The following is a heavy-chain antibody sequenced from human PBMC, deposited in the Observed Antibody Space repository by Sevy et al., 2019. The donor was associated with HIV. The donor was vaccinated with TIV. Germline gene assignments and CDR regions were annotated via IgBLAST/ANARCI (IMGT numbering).Heavy chain of an antibody. CDR3: ARDRKYPLYYFDY. Sequence: SETLSLTCTVSGYSIRNGYYWAWIRQPPGKGLEWIGSIHHSGITHYNPSLKSRVIISVDTSKNQVSLELSSVTAAHTAMYYCARDRKYPLYYFDYWGQGILVTVSS. V-gene: IGHV4-38-2*02. CDR2: IHHSGIT. CDR1: GYSIRNGYY. D-gene: IGHD6-6*01. J-gene: IGHJ4*02.